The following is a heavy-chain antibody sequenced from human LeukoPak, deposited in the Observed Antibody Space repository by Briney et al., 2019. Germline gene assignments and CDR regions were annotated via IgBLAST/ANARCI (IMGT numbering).Heavy chain of an antibody. CDR2: IKEDGTET. V-gene: IGHV3-7*03. D-gene: IGHD5-24*01. J-gene: IGHJ4*02. CDR1: GFMFSSNW. CDR3: AKEGRSLQTY. Sequence: GGSLRLSCAASGFMFSSNWMSWVRLAPGKGLEWVANIKEDGTETYYVDSVKGRFTIPRDNAKSSLYLQMNSLRVEDAAVYYCAKEGRSLQTYWGQGTLVTVSS.